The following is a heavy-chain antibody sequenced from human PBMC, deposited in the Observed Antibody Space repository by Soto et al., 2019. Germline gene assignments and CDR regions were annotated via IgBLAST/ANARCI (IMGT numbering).Heavy chain of an antibody. Sequence: GVLRLSCAASGFTFSTYSMNWVRQAPGKGLEWVSYISSSSSTIFYTDSVKGRFTVSRDNAKNSLYLQMNSLRAEDTAVYYCERPTYYYDSSGPPAYWGQGTLVTVSS. D-gene: IGHD3-22*01. V-gene: IGHV3-48*01. CDR2: ISSSSSTI. CDR3: ERPTYYYDSSGPPAY. J-gene: IGHJ4*02. CDR1: GFTFSTYS.